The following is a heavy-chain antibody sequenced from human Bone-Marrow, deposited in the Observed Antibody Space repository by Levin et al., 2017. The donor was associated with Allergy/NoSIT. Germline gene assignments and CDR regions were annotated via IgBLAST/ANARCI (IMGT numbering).Heavy chain of an antibody. V-gene: IGHV4-39*01. D-gene: IGHD1-1*01. CDR1: GDSISTSRYY. J-gene: IGHJ4*02. CDR2: VYYSGRLGYFTGDS. Sequence: RASETLSLTCTVSGDSISTSRYYWGWIRQPPGKGLEWIGTVYYSGRLGYFTGDSYNNPSLKSRVTISVDTSKNQFSLKLASVTAADTAVYYCARQDDMGYYLDYWGLGTLVTVSS. CDR3: ARQDDMGYYLDY.